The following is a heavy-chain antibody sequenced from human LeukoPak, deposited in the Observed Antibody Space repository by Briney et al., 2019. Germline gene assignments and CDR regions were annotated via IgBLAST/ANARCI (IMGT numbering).Heavy chain of an antibody. CDR2: IYPGDSDT. J-gene: IGHJ5*02. Sequence: GESLKISCKGSGYSFTNYRIGWVRQMPGKGLEWMGTIYPGDSDTRYSPSFQGQVTISVDKSLSTAYLQWSSLKASDTAMYYCARRRTLRLDAFDPWGQGTLVTVSS. D-gene: IGHD5/OR15-5a*01. CDR3: ARRRTLRLDAFDP. V-gene: IGHV5-51*01. CDR1: GYSFTNYR.